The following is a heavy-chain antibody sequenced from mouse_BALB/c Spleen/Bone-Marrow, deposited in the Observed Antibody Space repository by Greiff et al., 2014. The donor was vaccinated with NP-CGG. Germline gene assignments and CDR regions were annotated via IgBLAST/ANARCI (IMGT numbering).Heavy chain of an antibody. CDR3: ASYYYGRSSFTY. CDR1: GFNIKDTY. Sequence: VQLKQSGAELVKPGASVKLSCTASGFNIKDTYMHWVRQRPEQGLEWFGRIDPANGNTKYDPKFQGKATITADTSSNTAYLQLSSLTSEDTAVYYCASYYYGRSSFTYWGQGTLVTVSA. D-gene: IGHD1-1*01. CDR2: IDPANGNT. J-gene: IGHJ3*01. V-gene: IGHV14-3*02.